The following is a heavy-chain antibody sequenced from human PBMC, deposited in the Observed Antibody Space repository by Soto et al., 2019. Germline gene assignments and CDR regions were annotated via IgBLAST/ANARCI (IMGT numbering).Heavy chain of an antibody. CDR2: MNPNSGNT. Sequence: ALVKVSCKASGYTFTSYDINWVRQATGQGLEWMGWMNPNSGNTGYAQKFQGRVTMTRNTSISTAYMELSSLRSEDTAVYYCASPIAAPDAFDIWGQGTMVTVSS. D-gene: IGHD6-6*01. V-gene: IGHV1-8*01. J-gene: IGHJ3*02. CDR1: GYTFTSYD. CDR3: ASPIAAPDAFDI.